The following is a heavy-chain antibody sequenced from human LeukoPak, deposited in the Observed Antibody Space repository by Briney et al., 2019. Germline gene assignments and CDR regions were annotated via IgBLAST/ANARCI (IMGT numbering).Heavy chain of an antibody. CDR2: IYSSGNT. V-gene: IGHV4-39*01. J-gene: IGHJ4*02. CDR1: GASISSSNYY. D-gene: IGHD5-12*01. CDR3: AKSNGYGLIDY. Sequence: SETLSLTCAVSGASISSSNYYWGWVRQSPGKGLEWIGNIYSSGNTYYNASLKSRVTVYIDTSKNQFSLKLSSVTAADTAMYYCAKSNGYGLIDYWGQGTLVTVSS.